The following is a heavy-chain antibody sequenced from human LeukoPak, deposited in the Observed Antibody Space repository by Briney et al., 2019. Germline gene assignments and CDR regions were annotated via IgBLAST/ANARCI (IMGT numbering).Heavy chain of an antibody. D-gene: IGHD4-11*01. V-gene: IGHV3-53*01. Sequence: PGGSLRLSCAASGFTVSSNYMSWVRQAPGKGLEWVSVIYSGGSTYYADSVKGRFTISRDNSKNTLYLQMNSLRAEDTAVYYCARDIYSNYNYYYYYMDVWGKGTTVIVSS. CDR2: IYSGGST. CDR1: GFTVSSNY. J-gene: IGHJ6*03. CDR3: ARDIYSNYNYYYYYMDV.